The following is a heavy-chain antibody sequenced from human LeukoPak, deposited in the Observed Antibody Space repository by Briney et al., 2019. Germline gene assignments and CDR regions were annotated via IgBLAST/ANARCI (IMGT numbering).Heavy chain of an antibody. Sequence: PGGSLRLSCAASGFTFSSYEMNWGRQAPGKGLEWVSYISSSGSTIYYADSVKGRFTISRDNAKNSLYLQMSSLRAEDTAVYYCARIIDPLGVNDYWGQGTLVTVSS. D-gene: IGHD2-8*01. CDR3: ARIIDPLGVNDY. CDR1: GFTFSSYE. V-gene: IGHV3-48*03. CDR2: ISSSGSTI. J-gene: IGHJ4*02.